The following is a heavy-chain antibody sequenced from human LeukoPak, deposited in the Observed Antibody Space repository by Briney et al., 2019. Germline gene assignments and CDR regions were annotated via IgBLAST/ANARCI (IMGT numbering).Heavy chain of an antibody. D-gene: IGHD3-3*01. CDR1: GYSFTDYY. CDR3: ARADFIDAGPYLIGP. Sequence: ASVKVSCKTSGYSFTDYYIHWVRQAPGQGLEWMGWINTKSGRTSSARKFQGRVTMTRDPSITTVYVDMAWLTSDDTAIYFCARADFIDAGPYLIGPWGQGTLVTVSS. CDR2: INTKSGRT. J-gene: IGHJ5*02. V-gene: IGHV1-2*02.